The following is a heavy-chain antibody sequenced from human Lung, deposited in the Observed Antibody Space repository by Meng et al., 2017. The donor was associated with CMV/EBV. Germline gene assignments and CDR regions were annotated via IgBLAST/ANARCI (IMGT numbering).Heavy chain of an antibody. CDR3: SRWSLVLYNMDV. J-gene: IGHJ6*03. D-gene: IGHD3-16*01. Sequence: SXTLSLXFTVTGGSISSDDHYWSWIRQTPGKGLEWIGYIYYSGSTYYIPSLKSRVIMSVDTSKNHFSLNLTSVTAADTAVYYCSRWSLVLYNMDVWGQGTAVTVSS. CDR2: IYYSGST. V-gene: IGHV4-30-4*02. CDR1: GGSISSDDHY.